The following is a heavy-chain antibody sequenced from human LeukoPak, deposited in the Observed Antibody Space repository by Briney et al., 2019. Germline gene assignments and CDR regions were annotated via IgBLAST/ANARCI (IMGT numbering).Heavy chain of an antibody. V-gene: IGHV3-23*01. CDR3: AKEHGVFSWSFDY. D-gene: IGHD2-8*01. Sequence: GGSLRLSCAAPGFTFCSYAMSWVRQAPGKGLEWVSAISGSGGSTYYADSVKGRFTISRDNSKNTLYLQMNSLRAEDTAVYYCAKEHGVFSWSFDYWGQGTLVTVSS. CDR1: GFTFCSYA. J-gene: IGHJ4*02. CDR2: ISGSGGST.